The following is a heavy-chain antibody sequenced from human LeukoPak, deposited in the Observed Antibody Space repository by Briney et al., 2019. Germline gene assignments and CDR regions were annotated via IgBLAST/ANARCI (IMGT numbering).Heavy chain of an antibody. J-gene: IGHJ4*02. CDR1: GIPFSNYT. CDR3: ARVNSALVVSSEGSWAGSLGFDH. CDR2: ISGSSRYI. D-gene: IGHD3-22*01. Sequence: PGGSLRLSCAASGIPFSNYTLTWVRQAPGKGLVWVSSISGSSRYIHYSDSVRGRFSISRDNAKNSVYLQMDSLTAGDTAVYYCARVNSALVVSSEGSWAGSLGFDHWGQGILVIVSS. V-gene: IGHV3-21*06.